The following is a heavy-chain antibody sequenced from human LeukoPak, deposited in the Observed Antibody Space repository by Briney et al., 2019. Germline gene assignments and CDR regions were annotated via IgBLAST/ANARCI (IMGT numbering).Heavy chain of an antibody. CDR1: GFTFSAYS. J-gene: IGHJ4*02. CDR2: ISSSSSHI. V-gene: IGHV3-21*01. CDR3: ARDRASWSSAWVFDC. D-gene: IGHD6-19*01. Sequence: GGSLRLSCATSGFTFSAYSMNWVRQAPGKGLEWVSSISSSSSHISYGDSVKGRFTLSRDNAKNSLYLQMNSLRVEDTAVYYCARDRASWSSAWVFDCWGQGTLVTVSS.